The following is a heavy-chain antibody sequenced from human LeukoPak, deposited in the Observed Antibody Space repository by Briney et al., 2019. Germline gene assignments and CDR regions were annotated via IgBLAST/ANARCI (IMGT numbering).Heavy chain of an antibody. Sequence: KTSETLSLTCAVYGGSSSGYYWSWIRQPPGKGLEWIGEINHSGSTNYNPSLKSRVTISVDTSKNQFSLTLGSVSATDTAVYYCVSPRGFSYGYFDYWGQGTLVTVSS. CDR3: VSPRGFSYGYFDY. CDR1: GGSSSGYY. V-gene: IGHV4-34*01. J-gene: IGHJ4*02. D-gene: IGHD5-18*01. CDR2: INHSGST.